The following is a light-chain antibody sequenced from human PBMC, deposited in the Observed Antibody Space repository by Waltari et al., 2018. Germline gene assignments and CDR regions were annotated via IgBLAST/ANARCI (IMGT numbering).Light chain of an antibody. CDR1: QSVSRT. J-gene: IGKJ1*01. Sequence: EIVLTQSPGTLSLSPGDRATLSCRASQSVSRTLAWYQQKPGQAPSLLIYGASLRATGVPDRFSGSGSGTDFSLTISRLEPEDFAVYYCQHYVTLPVTFGQGTKVEIK. CDR3: QHYVTLPVT. CDR2: GAS. V-gene: IGKV3-20*01.